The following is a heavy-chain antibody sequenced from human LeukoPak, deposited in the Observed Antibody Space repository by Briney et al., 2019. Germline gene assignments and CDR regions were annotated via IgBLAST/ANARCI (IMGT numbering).Heavy chain of an antibody. D-gene: IGHD1-26*01. CDR3: ARPLVGAALDY. V-gene: IGHV3-33*01. CDR2: IWYDGSNE. J-gene: IGHJ4*02. Sequence: GRSLRLSCAASGFTFSRYGMHWVRRAPGKGLEWVAVIWYDGSNEYYADSVKGRFTIYRDNSKNTLYLQMSSLKGEDTAVYYCARPLVGAALDYWGQGTLVTVSS. CDR1: GFTFSRYG.